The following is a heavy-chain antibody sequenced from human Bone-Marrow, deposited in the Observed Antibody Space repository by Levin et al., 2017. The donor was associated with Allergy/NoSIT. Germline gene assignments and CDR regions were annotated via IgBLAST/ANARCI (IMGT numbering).Heavy chain of an antibody. Sequence: PGGSLRLSCAASGFTVSSNYLSWVRQAPGKGLEWVSALYPGGNTDYSDYVKGRFTISRDNSKNTLYLQMNILRPEDTSVYYCARVIAATHSTSWYFDIWGRGTLVTVSS. V-gene: IGHV3-66*02. J-gene: IGHJ2*01. CDR1: GFTVSSNY. D-gene: IGHD6-13*01. CDR3: ARVIAATHSTSWYFDI. CDR2: LYPGGNT.